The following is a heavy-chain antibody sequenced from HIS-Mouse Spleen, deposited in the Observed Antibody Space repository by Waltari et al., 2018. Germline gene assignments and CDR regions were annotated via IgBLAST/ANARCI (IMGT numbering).Heavy chain of an antibody. J-gene: IGHJ2*01. D-gene: IGHD6-13*01. V-gene: IGHV4-39*07. CDR1: GGSISRSSYY. Sequence: QLQLQESGPGLVKPSATLSLTCPVPGGSISRSSYYWGWIRQPPGKGLGWIGSIYYSGSTYYNPSLKSRVTISVDTSKNQFSLKLSSVTAADTAVYYCAREIPYSSSWYDWYFDLWGRGTLVTVSS. CDR3: AREIPYSSSWYDWYFDL. CDR2: IYYSGST.